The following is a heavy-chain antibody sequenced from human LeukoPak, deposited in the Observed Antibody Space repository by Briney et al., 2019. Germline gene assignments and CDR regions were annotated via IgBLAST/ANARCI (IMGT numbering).Heavy chain of an antibody. V-gene: IGHV4-59*01. CDR2: IYYSGST. D-gene: IGHD6-19*01. J-gene: IGHJ6*02. CDR1: GGSISSYY. CDR3: ARDIRYSSGWPYYYYGMDV. Sequence: SETLFLTCTVSGGSISSYYWSWIRQPPGKGLEWIGYIYYSGSTNYNPSLKSRVTISVDTSKNQFSLKLSSVTAADTAVYYCARDIRYSSGWPYYYYGMDVWGQGTTVTVSS.